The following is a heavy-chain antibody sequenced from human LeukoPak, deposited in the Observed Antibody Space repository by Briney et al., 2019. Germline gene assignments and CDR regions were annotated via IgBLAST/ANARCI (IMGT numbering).Heavy chain of an antibody. V-gene: IGHV5-51*01. D-gene: IGHD1-26*01. Sequence: GESLKISCKGSGYSFTNYWIGWVRQMPGKGLKWMGIIYPGDPDARYSPSFQGQVTISADKSISTAYLQWSSLKASDTAMYYCARRRDLYSGSYYPFDYWGQGTLVTVSS. CDR1: GYSFTNYW. CDR3: ARRRDLYSGSYYPFDY. J-gene: IGHJ4*02. CDR2: IYPGDPDA.